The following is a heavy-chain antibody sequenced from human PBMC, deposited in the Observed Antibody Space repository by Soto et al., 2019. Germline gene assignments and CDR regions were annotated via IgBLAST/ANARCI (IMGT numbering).Heavy chain of an antibody. CDR1: GYTFTSYG. CDR2: ISAHNGNT. Sequence: QVHLVQSGAEVKKPGASVKVSCKSSGYTFTSYGITWVRQAPGQGLEWMGWISAHNGNTDYAQKLQGRVIVTRDTSTSTAYMVLRSLISDDTAVYYCARWRYGDYWGQGALVTVSS. V-gene: IGHV1-18*01. D-gene: IGHD1-1*01. J-gene: IGHJ4*02. CDR3: ARWRYGDY.